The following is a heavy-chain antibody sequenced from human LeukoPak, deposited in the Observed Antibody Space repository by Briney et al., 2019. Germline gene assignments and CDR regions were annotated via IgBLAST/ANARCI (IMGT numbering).Heavy chain of an antibody. J-gene: IGHJ4*02. CDR1: GFTFSSYG. V-gene: IGHV3-30*02. CDR2: IRYDGSNK. Sequence: PGGSLRLSCAASGFTFSSYGMHWVRQAPGKGLEWVAFIRYDGSNKYYADSVKGRFTISRDNSKNTLYLQMNSLRAEDTAVYYCAKDTLGKRVVVPAAVGYWGQGTLVTVSS. D-gene: IGHD2-2*01. CDR3: AKDTLGKRVVVPAAVGY.